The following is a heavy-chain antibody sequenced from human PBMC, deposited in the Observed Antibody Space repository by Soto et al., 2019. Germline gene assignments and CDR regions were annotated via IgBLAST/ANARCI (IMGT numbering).Heavy chain of an antibody. CDR2: INHSGST. Sequence: QVQLQQWGAGLLKPSETLSLTCAVYGESFRDYYWSWVRQPPGKGLEWIGEINHSGSTNYNPSLSSLVTISRDTSKNQFSLKLSSVTAADTVVYYCARGGGGNDYVWGSYRPFDFWGQGTLVTVSS. J-gene: IGHJ4*02. CDR1: GESFRDYY. D-gene: IGHD3-16*02. CDR3: ARGGGGNDYVWGSYRPFDF. V-gene: IGHV4-34*01.